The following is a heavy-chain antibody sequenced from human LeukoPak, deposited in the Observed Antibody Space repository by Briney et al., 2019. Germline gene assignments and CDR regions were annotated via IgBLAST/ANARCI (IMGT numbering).Heavy chain of an antibody. V-gene: IGHV4-4*09. CDR3: ARHRDAFDL. Sequence: SETLSLTCTVYGGSISSYSCSWIRQSPGKGLEWIGYIYTTGSTNFNPSLKSRVTISVDTSKSLFSLKLSSVTAADTAVYYCARHRDAFDLWGRGTVVTVSS. J-gene: IGHJ3*01. CDR2: IYTTGST. CDR1: GGSISSYS.